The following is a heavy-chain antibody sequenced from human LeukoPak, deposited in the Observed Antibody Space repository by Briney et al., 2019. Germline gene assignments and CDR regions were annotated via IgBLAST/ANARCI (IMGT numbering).Heavy chain of an antibody. D-gene: IGHD2-15*01. CDR3: AKKYAYCSGGSCCDS. J-gene: IGHJ4*02. Sequence: GGSLRLSCAGSGFSFKNYAMSWVRQAPGKGLEWVSSISNGGGFKSYADSLEGRFAISRENAKNSLYLQMNSLRAEDTAVYYCAKKYAYCSGGSCCDSWGQGTLVTVSS. CDR1: GFSFKNYA. CDR2: ISNGGGFK. V-gene: IGHV3-21*04.